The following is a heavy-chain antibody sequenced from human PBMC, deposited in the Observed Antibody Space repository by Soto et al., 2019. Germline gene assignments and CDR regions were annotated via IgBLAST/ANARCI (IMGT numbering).Heavy chain of an antibody. Sequence: PGGSLRLSCAASGFTFGASALQWVRQASGKGLEWLGRIGSKGETYATTQYAASVKDIFSISRDDSKSIVYLQMNSLKTEDTAVYYCTRCSGGSCWTVDYWGQGTLVTVSS. J-gene: IGHJ4*02. V-gene: IGHV3-73*01. CDR3: TRCSGGSCWTVDY. D-gene: IGHD2-15*01. CDR1: GFTFGASA. CDR2: IGSKGETYAT.